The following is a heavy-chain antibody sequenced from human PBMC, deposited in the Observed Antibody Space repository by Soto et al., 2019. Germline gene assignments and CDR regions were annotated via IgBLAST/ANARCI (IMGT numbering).Heavy chain of an antibody. D-gene: IGHD3-22*01. CDR2: ILPLFGTT. J-gene: IGHJ4*02. Sequence: QVQLVQSGAAVKKPGSSVKVSCKASGGSFSSYVMNWVRQTPGQGLEWMGGILPLFGTTNYAQQFRGRVTITADESTSTAYMELTGLRSEDTAIYYCAYRGTSMIVAARLEDWGQGTLVTVSS. CDR1: GGSFSSYV. V-gene: IGHV1-69*01. CDR3: AYRGTSMIVAARLED.